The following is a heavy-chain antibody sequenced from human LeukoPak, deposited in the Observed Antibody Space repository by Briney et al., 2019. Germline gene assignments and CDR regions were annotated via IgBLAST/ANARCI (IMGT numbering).Heavy chain of an antibody. V-gene: IGHV5-51*01. CDR2: IYPDESNI. D-gene: IGHD2-2*03. CDR1: GYSFPTYW. Sequence: KLGESLKISCKGSGYSFPTYWIAWVRPLPGKGLEWMGIIYPDESNIRYSPSFQGQVTISADKSNSTAYLQWSSLRASDTAMYYCARPPSRGYSSSFEYWGQGTLVTVSS. J-gene: IGHJ4*02. CDR3: ARPPSRGYSSSFEY.